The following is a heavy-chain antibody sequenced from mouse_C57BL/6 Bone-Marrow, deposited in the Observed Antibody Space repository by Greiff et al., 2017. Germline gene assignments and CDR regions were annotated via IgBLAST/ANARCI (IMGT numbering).Heavy chain of an antibody. V-gene: IGHV8-8*01. CDR2: TWWDGDK. CDR3: ARYDYPMDY. J-gene: IGHJ4*01. CDR1: GFSLSTFGMG. D-gene: IGHD2-4*01. Sequence: QVTLKESGPGILQPSQTLSLTCSFSGFSLSTFGMGLGWLRHPSGMGLEWLAHTWWDGDKYYNPALKSPLTISKDTSKNPVCLKIANVDTADTATYYCARYDYPMDYWGQGTSVTVSS.